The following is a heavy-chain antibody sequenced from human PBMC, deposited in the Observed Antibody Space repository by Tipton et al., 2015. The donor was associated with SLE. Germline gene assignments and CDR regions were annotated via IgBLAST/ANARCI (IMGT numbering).Heavy chain of an antibody. J-gene: IGHJ4*02. CDR3: ARAGRGGASFSCSGGSCTLGFDY. CDR1: GGSFSGYY. D-gene: IGHD2-15*01. CDR2: INHSGST. Sequence: LRLSCAVYGGSFSGYYWSWIRQPPGKGLEWIGEINHSGSTNYNPSLKSRVTISVDTSKNQFSLTLSSVTAADTAVYYCARAGRGGASFSCSGGSCTLGFDYWGQGTRVTVSS. V-gene: IGHV4-34*01.